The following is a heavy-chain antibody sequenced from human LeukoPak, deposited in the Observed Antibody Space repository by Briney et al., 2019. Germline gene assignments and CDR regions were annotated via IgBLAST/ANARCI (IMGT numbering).Heavy chain of an antibody. V-gene: IGHV3-7*01. CDR2: IKQDGSEK. J-gene: IGHJ6*03. CDR3: ARDLGPGQYYYYYIDV. Sequence: PGGSLRLSCAASEFTFSSYWMSWVRQAPGKGLEWVANIKQDGSEKYYVDSVKGRFTISRDNAKNSLYLQTNRLRAEDTAVYYCARDLGPGQYYYYYIDVWGKGTTVTVSS. CDR1: EFTFSSYW.